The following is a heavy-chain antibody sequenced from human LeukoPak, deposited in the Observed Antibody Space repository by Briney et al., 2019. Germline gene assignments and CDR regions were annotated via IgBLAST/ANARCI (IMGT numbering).Heavy chain of an antibody. Sequence: GGSLRLSCAASGFTFGTYAMHWVRQAPGKGLEYVSAISSNGRITYYADSVKGRFTISRDNSKNILYLQMGSLRPEDTAVYYCARASGRYWFDNWGQGTLVTVSS. CDR1: GFTFGTYA. CDR3: ARASGRYWFDN. D-gene: IGHD6-19*01. J-gene: IGHJ4*02. CDR2: ISSNGRIT. V-gene: IGHV3-64*02.